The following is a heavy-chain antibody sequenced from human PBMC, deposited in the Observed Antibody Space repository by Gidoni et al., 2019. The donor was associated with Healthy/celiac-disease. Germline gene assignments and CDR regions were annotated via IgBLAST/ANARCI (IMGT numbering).Heavy chain of an antibody. V-gene: IGHV1-69*01. CDR2: IIPIFGTA. CDR3: ARLTIAAAGTSGFLDY. J-gene: IGHJ4*02. CDR1: GGTFSSYA. D-gene: IGHD6-13*01. Sequence: QVQLVQSGAEVKKPGSSVKVSCQASGGTFSSYAISWVRQAPGQGLEWMGGIIPIFGTANYAQKFQGRVTITADESTSTAYMELSSLRSEDTAVYYCARLTIAAAGTSGFLDYWGQGTLVTVSS.